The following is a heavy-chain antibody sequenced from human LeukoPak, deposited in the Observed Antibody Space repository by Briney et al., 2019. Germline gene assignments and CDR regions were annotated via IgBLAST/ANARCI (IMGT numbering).Heavy chain of an antibody. D-gene: IGHD3-22*01. J-gene: IGHJ6*02. Sequence: PGGSLRLSCAASGFTFDDYAMHWVRQAPGKGLEWVSLISWDGGSTYYADSVKGRFTISRDNSKNSLYLQMNSLRAEDTALYYCAKDISYYYDSSGPPGGMDVWGQGTTVTVSS. CDR1: GFTFDDYA. CDR3: AKDISYYYDSSGPPGGMDV. CDR2: ISWDGGST. V-gene: IGHV3-43D*03.